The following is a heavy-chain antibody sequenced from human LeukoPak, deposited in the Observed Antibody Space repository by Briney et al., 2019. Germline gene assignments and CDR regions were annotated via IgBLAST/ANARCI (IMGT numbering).Heavy chain of an antibody. CDR1: GFTFSSYA. V-gene: IGHV3-23*01. D-gene: IGHD3-22*01. J-gene: IGHJ4*02. CDR3: AREQNYYDSSGYYYY. Sequence: PGGSLRLSCAASGFTFSSYAMSWVRQAPGQGLEWVSAVSADGDYTYYADSVKGRFTISRDNAKNSLYLQMNSLRAEDTALYYCAREQNYYDSSGYYYYWGQGTLVTVSS. CDR2: VSADGDYT.